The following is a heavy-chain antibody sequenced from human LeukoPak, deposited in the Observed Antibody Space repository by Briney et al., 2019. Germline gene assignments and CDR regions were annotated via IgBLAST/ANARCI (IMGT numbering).Heavy chain of an antibody. J-gene: IGHJ6*04. Sequence: GGSLRLSCVASGFSFSSYGMHWVRQAPGKGLEWVTFMRSDGSNKFYADSVKGRFSISRDNSKNTLYLQMHSLRAEDTGVYYCAKDFGQYQQLLPMDVWGKGTTVTVSS. D-gene: IGHD3-10*01. V-gene: IGHV3-30*02. CDR2: MRSDGSNK. CDR1: GFSFSSYG. CDR3: AKDFGQYQQLLPMDV.